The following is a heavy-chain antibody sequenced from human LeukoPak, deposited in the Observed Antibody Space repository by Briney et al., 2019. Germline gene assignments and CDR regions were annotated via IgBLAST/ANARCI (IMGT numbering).Heavy chain of an antibody. D-gene: IGHD5-18*01. V-gene: IGHV3-30-3*01. CDR1: GFTFSSYA. J-gene: IGHJ6*02. Sequence: GRSLRLSCAASGFTFSSYAMHWVRQAPGKGLEWVAVISYDGSNKYYADSVKGRFTISRDNSKNTLYLQMNSLRAEDTAVYCCAREDTAMVTSSYYYYYGMDVWGQGTTVTVSS. CDR3: AREDTAMVTSSYYYYYGMDV. CDR2: ISYDGSNK.